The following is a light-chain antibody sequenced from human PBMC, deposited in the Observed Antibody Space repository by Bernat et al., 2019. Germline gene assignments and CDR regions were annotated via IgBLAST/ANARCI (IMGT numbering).Light chain of an antibody. CDR1: SSDVGGYKY. V-gene: IGLV2-11*01. CDR2: DIS. CDR3: CAHAGRFTWV. J-gene: IGLJ3*02. Sequence: QSALTQPRSVSGSPGQSVTISCTGTSSDVGGYKYVSWYQHQPDKAPKLMIYDISKRPSGVPDRFPGARSGNTASLSISGLQAEDEADYHCCAHAGRFTWVFGGGTRLTVL.